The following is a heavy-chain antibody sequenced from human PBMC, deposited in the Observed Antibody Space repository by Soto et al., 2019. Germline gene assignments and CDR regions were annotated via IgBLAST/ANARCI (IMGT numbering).Heavy chain of an antibody. V-gene: IGHV4-30-4*01. CDR3: ARHPSYDSRARGFDY. J-gene: IGHJ4*02. Sequence: SETLSLTCTVSGASIISDDYYWSWIRQPPGGGLEWVGYIYYNGNTYYNPSLQSRVTISADMSKSQFSLKLTSVTASDTAVYYCARHPSYDSRARGFDYWGQGTLVTVSS. CDR1: GASIISDDYY. CDR2: IYYNGNT. D-gene: IGHD3-22*01.